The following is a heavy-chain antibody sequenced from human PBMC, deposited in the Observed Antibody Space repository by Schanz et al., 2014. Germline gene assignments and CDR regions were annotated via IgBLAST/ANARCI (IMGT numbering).Heavy chain of an antibody. Sequence: QAQLMQSGPELKRPGASVKVSCTASGYTLKNYGISWVRQAPGLGLEWMGWISDYNGKTNYAQKFRDRVIMSTDRSSSTAYLELRSLTSDDSAIYYCARHRFGVFYYGLDVWGQGTTILVSS. V-gene: IGHV1-18*01. D-gene: IGHD3-10*01. CDR1: GYTLKNYG. CDR2: ISDYNGKT. CDR3: ARHRFGVFYYGLDV. J-gene: IGHJ6*02.